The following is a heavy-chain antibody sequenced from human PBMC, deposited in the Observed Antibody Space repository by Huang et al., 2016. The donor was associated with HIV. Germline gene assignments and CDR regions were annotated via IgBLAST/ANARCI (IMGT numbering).Heavy chain of an antibody. J-gene: IGHJ4*02. CDR1: GFTFGSYG. CDR2: ISYDAKTK. D-gene: IGHD6-13*01. Sequence: QVQLVESGGGVVQPGRSMRISCAASGFTFGSYGMHWVRQAPGKGLEGVAVISYDAKTKYYAYSVKCRFSISRDNSKTTVYLQLNSLRLEDTAVYYCAKGGSAAAVLDFWGQGTLVTVSS. V-gene: IGHV3-30*18. CDR3: AKGGSAAAVLDF.